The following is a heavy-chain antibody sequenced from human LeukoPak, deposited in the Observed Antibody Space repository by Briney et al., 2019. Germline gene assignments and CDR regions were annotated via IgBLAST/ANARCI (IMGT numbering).Heavy chain of an antibody. V-gene: IGHV3-23*01. CDR3: AGVKVAGTRSFDY. Sequence: GGSLRLSCAASGFTFSSYAMSWVRQAPGKGLEWVSAISGSGGSTYYADSVKGRFTISRDNSKNTLYLQMNSLRAEDTAVYYCAGVKVAGTRSFDYWGQGTLATVSS. D-gene: IGHD6-19*01. J-gene: IGHJ4*02. CDR1: GFTFSSYA. CDR2: ISGSGGST.